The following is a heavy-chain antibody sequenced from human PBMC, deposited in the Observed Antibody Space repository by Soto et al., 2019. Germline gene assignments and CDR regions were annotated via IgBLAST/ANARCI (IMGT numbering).Heavy chain of an antibody. J-gene: IGHJ4*02. Sequence: PSETLSLTCAVSGGSISSGGYSWSWIRQPPGKGLEWIGYIYQSGSTYYNPSLKSRVTISVDRSKNQFSLKLSSVTAADTAVYYCARSRGGSGPPGFDYWGQGTLVTVSS. V-gene: IGHV4-30-2*01. D-gene: IGHD3-10*01. CDR3: ARSRGGSGPPGFDY. CDR2: IYQSGST. CDR1: GGSISSGGYS.